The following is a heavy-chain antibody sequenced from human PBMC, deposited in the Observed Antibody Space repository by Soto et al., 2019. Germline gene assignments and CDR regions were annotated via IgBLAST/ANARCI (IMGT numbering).Heavy chain of an antibody. CDR3: ARDYWAQVDL. Sequence: GGSLSLSCVASGFTFSTYWMHWVRQAPGKGLVWVSRISSDGTITNYADSVEGRFTISRDNARNTLYLQVNSLRAEDTAVYYCARDYWAQVDLWGQGTLVTVSS. D-gene: IGHD2-8*02. V-gene: IGHV3-74*01. J-gene: IGHJ5*02. CDR1: GFTFSTYW. CDR2: ISSDGTIT.